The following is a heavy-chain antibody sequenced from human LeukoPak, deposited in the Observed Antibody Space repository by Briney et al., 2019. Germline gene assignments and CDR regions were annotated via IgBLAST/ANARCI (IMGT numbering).Heavy chain of an antibody. J-gene: IGHJ4*02. CDR1: GFTFSSYA. CDR2: ISGSGGST. Sequence: GGSLRLSCAASGFTFSSYAISWVRQAPGKGLEWISAISGSGGSTYYADSVKGRFTISRDNSKNTLYLQMNSLRAEGTAVYYCAKADNWNDFYYFDYWGQGTLVTVSS. V-gene: IGHV3-23*01. CDR3: AKADNWNDFYYFDY. D-gene: IGHD1-1*01.